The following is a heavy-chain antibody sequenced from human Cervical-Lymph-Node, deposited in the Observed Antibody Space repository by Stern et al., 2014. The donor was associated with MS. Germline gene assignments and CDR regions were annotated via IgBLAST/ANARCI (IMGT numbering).Heavy chain of an antibody. CDR2: IYYSGST. CDR1: GGSVTGGGYY. Sequence: QVQLQESGPGLVRPSQTLSLTCTVSGGSVTGGGYYWSWIRQLPGKGLEXIGYIYYSGSTYYNPSLKTRVTMSIDSSKTHFSLKQTSVTATDTAMYFCARYGPPSFNDFGLDVWGQGTPVTVSS. J-gene: IGHJ6*01. V-gene: IGHV4-31*03. CDR3: ARYGPPSFNDFGLDV. D-gene: IGHD3-10*01.